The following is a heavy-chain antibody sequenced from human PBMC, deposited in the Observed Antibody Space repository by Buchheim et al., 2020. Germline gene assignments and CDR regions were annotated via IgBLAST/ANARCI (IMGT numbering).Heavy chain of an antibody. D-gene: IGHD2-15*01. J-gene: IGHJ4*02. CDR2: ISSDGSNK. CDR3: AKVQVGYCSGGSCYPLDY. V-gene: IGHV3-30*18. Sequence: QVQLVESGGGVVQPGRSLRLSCAASGFTFSSYGMHWVRQAPGKGLEWVAVISSDGSNKYYADSVKGRFTISRENSKNTLYLQRNSLGADDTAVYYCAKVQVGYCSGGSCYPLDYWGQGTL. CDR1: GFTFSSYG.